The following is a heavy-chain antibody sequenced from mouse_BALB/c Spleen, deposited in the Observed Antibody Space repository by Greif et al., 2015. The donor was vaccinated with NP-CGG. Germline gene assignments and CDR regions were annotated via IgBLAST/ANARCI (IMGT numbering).Heavy chain of an antibody. J-gene: IGHJ4*01. CDR1: GYSITSGYY. V-gene: IGHV3-6*02. Sequence: EVKLMESGPGLVKPSQSLSLTCSVTGYSITSGYYWNWIRQFPGNKLEWMGYISYDGSNNYNPSLKNRISITRDTSKNQFFLKLNSVTTEDTATYYCARADGPYAMDYWGQGTSVTVSS. CDR3: ARADGPYAMDY. CDR2: ISYDGSN. D-gene: IGHD2-3*01.